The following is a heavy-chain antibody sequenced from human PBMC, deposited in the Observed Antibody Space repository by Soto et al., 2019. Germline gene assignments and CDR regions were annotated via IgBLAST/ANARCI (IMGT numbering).Heavy chain of an antibody. CDR1: GFTFSSYA. CDR2: ISYDGSNK. D-gene: IGHD3-10*01. Sequence: GGSLRLSCAASGFTFSSYAMHWVRQAPGKGLEWVAVISYDGSNKYYADSVKGRFTISRDNSKNTLYLQMNSLRAEDTAVYYCPKDMVGKVTYIVYGGQGTLVTVSS. J-gene: IGHJ4*02. V-gene: IGHV3-30-3*01. CDR3: PKDMVGKVTYIVY.